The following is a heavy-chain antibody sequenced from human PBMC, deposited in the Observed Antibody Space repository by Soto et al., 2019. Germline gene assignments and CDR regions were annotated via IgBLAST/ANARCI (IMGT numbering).Heavy chain of an antibody. CDR3: ARDLTGPFDD. J-gene: IGHJ4*02. Sequence: LRLSCVASGFTLSTYWVHWVRQAPGKGLVWVSRINRDGSTTTYADSVKGRFTISRDNAKNTLYLQMNSLRAEDTAVYYCARDLTGPFDDWGQGTLVTVSS. CDR1: GFTLSTYW. D-gene: IGHD1-20*01. CDR2: INRDGSTT. V-gene: IGHV3-74*01.